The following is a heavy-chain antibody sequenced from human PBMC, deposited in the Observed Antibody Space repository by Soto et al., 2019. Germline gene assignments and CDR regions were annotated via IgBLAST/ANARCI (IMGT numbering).Heavy chain of an antibody. CDR1: GYTLTELS. D-gene: IGHD2-2*01. V-gene: IGHV1-24*01. Sequence: QVQLVQSGAEVKKPGASVKVSGKVSGYTLTELSMHWVRQAPGKGLEWMGGFDPEDGETIYAQKFQGRVTMTEDTSTDTADMELSSLRSEDTAVYYCATRCSSTSCYERRVVSGVYYYYGMDVWGQGTTVTVSS. CDR3: ATRCSSTSCYERRVVSGVYYYYGMDV. CDR2: FDPEDGET. J-gene: IGHJ6*02.